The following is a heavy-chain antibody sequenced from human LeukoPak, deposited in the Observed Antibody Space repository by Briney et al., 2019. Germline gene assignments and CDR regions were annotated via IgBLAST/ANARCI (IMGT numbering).Heavy chain of an antibody. D-gene: IGHD6-13*01. Sequence: GASVKVSCKASGYTFTSSDINWVRQDTGQGLEWMGWMNPNSGNTDYAQKFQGRVTMTRNTSISTAYMELSSLRSEDTAVYYCARGLKDNGVSSSWYYFGMDVWGQGTTVTVSS. CDR2: MNPNSGNT. J-gene: IGHJ6*02. CDR1: GYTFTSSD. V-gene: IGHV1-8*01. CDR3: ARGLKDNGVSSSWYYFGMDV.